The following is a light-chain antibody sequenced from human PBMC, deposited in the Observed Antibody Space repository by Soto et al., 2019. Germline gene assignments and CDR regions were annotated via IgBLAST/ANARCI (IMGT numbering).Light chain of an antibody. CDR2: DVS. Sequence: QSVLTQPASVSGSPGQSITISCTGTSSDDGGYNYVSWYQQHPGKAPKLMIYDVSNRPLGISNRFSGSKSGNTASLTISGLQAEDEADYYCSSYTSSSTLGVVFGGGTKLTVL. V-gene: IGLV2-14*01. CDR1: SSDDGGYNY. J-gene: IGLJ2*01. CDR3: SSYTSSSTLGVV.